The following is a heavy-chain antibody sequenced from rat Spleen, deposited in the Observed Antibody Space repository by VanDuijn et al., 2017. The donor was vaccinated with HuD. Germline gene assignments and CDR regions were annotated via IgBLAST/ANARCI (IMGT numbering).Heavy chain of an antibody. J-gene: IGHJ3*01. CDR2: ISYYGTTA. CDR3: TRQDLTNWFAY. Sequence: EVQLVESGGGLVQPGRSLKLSCAASGFTFSNYGMAWVRQAPTKGLEWVATISYYGTTAHYRDSVKGRFTISRDIGTSTLYLQMDSLRPEDTATYYCTRQDLTNWFAYWGQGTLVTVSS. CDR1: GFTFSNYG. V-gene: IGHV5-29*01.